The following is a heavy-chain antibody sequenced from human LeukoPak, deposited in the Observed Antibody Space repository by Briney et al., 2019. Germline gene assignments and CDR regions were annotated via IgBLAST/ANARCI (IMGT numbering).Heavy chain of an antibody. J-gene: IGHJ5*02. CDR2: IYYSGST. CDR1: GDSVSSGHYY. Sequence: SETLSLTCTVSGDSVSSGHYYWTWIRQPPGKGLEWIGYIYYSGSTDYNPSLKSRVTISVDSSKNQFSLKLSSVTAADTAVYYCARGGRGRNWFDPWGQGTLVTVSS. V-gene: IGHV4-61*01. D-gene: IGHD3-10*01. CDR3: ARGGRGRNWFDP.